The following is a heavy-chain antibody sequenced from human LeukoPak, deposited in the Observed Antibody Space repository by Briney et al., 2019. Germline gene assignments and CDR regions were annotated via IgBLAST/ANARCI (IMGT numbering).Heavy chain of an antibody. CDR3: ARQGSYYDFWSGPGGRDYFDY. CDR1: GYSFTSYW. Sequence: GESLKISCKGSGYSFTSYWIGWVRQMPGKGLEWMGIIYPGDSDTRYSPSFQGQVTISADKSISTAYLQWSSLKASDTAMYYCARQGSYYDFWSGPGGRDYFDYWGQGTLVTVSS. CDR2: IYPGDSDT. J-gene: IGHJ4*02. V-gene: IGHV5-51*01. D-gene: IGHD3-3*01.